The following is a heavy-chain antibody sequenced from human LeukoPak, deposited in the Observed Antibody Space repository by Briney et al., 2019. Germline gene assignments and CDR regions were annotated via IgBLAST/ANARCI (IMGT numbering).Heavy chain of an antibody. V-gene: IGHV1-46*01. CDR1: GYTLTSYY. D-gene: IGHD6-19*01. Sequence: ASVKVSCKASGYTLTSYYMHWVRQAPGQGREWMGLINPSGGSTSYAQKFQGRVTMTRDMSTSTVYMELSSLRSEDTAVYYCARVLASYSSGWYPTYYFDYWGQGTLVTVSS. J-gene: IGHJ4*02. CDR2: INPSGGST. CDR3: ARVLASYSSGWYPTYYFDY.